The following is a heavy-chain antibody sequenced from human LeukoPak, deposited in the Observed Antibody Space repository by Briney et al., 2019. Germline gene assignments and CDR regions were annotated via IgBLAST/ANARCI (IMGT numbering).Heavy chain of an antibody. J-gene: IGHJ5*02. CDR1: GGSISSYY. D-gene: IGHD3-10*01. Sequence: SETLSLTCTVSGGSISSYYWSWIRQPPGKGLEWIGYIYYSGSTNYNPSLKSRVTISVDTSKNQFSLKLSSVTAADTAVYYCARATLTGGVRGVITWFDPWGQGTLVTVSS. CDR2: IYYSGST. V-gene: IGHV4-59*01. CDR3: ARATLTGGVRGVITWFDP.